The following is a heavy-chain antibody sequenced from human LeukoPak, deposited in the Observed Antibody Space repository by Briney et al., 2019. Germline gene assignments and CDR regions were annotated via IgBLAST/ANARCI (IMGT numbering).Heavy chain of an antibody. CDR1: GVSFSGYY. CDR2: VNHSGST. CDR3: ARGGTIFGVVKSSAWFDP. Sequence: SETLSLTCAVYGVSFSGYYWSWIRQPPGKGLEWIGEVNHSGSTNYNPSLKSQVTISVDTSKNQFSLKLSSVTAADTAVYYCARGGTIFGVVKSSAWFDPWGQGTLVTVSS. V-gene: IGHV4-34*01. D-gene: IGHD3-3*01. J-gene: IGHJ5*02.